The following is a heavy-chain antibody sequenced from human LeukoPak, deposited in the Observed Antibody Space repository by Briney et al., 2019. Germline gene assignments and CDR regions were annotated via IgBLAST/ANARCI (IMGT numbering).Heavy chain of an antibody. J-gene: IGHJ4*02. CDR2: ISSSSSTI. CDR1: GFTFSSYS. D-gene: IGHD3-10*01. Sequence: GGSLRLSCAASGFTFSSYSMNWVRQAPGKGLEWVSYISSSSSTIYYADSVKGRFTISRDNAKNSLYLQMNSLRAEDTAVYYCARSAGVLWFGESQEGDYWGQGTLVTVSS. V-gene: IGHV3-48*01. CDR3: ARSAGVLWFGESQEGDY.